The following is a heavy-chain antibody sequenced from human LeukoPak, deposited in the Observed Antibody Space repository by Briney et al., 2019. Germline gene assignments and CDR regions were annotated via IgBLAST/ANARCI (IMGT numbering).Heavy chain of an antibody. D-gene: IGHD2/OR15-2a*01. J-gene: IGHJ4*02. CDR3: ASTRMFDY. V-gene: IGHV3-7*03. CDR1: GFTFRSYW. CDR2: IKEDGSEK. Sequence: GGSLRLSCAASGFTFRSYWMSWVRQAPGKGLEWVANIKEDGSEKYYVDSVKGRFTISRDNAKNSLYLQMNSLRAEDTAVYYCASTRMFDYWGQGTLVTVSS.